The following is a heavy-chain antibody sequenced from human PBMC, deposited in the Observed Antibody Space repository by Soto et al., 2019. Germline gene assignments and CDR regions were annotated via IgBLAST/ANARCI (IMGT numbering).Heavy chain of an antibody. V-gene: IGHV4-61*01. J-gene: IGHJ5*02. CDR1: GGSFSSGSYY. CDR3: ARGFGRNNWFDP. CDR2: IYYSGST. Sequence: LSLTCTVSGGSFSSGSYYWSWIRQPPGKGLEWIGYIYYSGSTNYNPSLKSRVTISVDTSKNQFSLKLSSVTAADTAVYYCARGFGRNNWFDPWGQGTLVTVSS. D-gene: IGHD3-16*01.